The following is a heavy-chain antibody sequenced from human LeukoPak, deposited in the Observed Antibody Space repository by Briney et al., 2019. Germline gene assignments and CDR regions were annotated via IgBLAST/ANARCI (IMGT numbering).Heavy chain of an antibody. CDR3: ARDPHAVVDDAFDI. V-gene: IGHV1-18*01. Sequence: ASVKVSCKASGYTFTSYGISWVRQAPGQGLEWMGWISAYNGNTNYVQKLQGRVTMTTDTSTSTAYMELRSLRSDDTAVYYCARDPHAVVDDAFDIWGQGTMVTVSS. D-gene: IGHD2-2*01. J-gene: IGHJ3*02. CDR2: ISAYNGNT. CDR1: GYTFTSYG.